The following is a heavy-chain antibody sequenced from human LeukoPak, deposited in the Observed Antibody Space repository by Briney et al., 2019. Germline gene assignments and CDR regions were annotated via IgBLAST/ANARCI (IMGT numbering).Heavy chain of an antibody. Sequence: SETLSLTCTVSGGSISSYYWSWIRQPPGKGLEWIGYIYYSGSTNYNPSLKSRVTISVDTSKNQFSLKLSSVTAADTAVYYCARGVLLWFGESEPMFDYWGQGTLVTVSS. CDR3: ARGVLLWFGESEPMFDY. J-gene: IGHJ4*02. CDR2: IYYSGST. V-gene: IGHV4-59*01. CDR1: GGSISSYY. D-gene: IGHD3-10*01.